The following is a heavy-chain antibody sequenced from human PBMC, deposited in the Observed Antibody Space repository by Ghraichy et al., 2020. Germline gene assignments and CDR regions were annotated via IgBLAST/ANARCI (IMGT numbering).Heavy chain of an antibody. Sequence: LSLTCVGSGFSFGEYTMYWVRQAPGKGLEWVSLITSDGTSTFYADSVEGRFTVSRDNSKNTLYLQMNSLTTEDTALYYCATDRENYYSNYDFDYWGQGTLVTVTS. J-gene: IGHJ4*02. CDR3: ATDRENYYSNYDFDY. CDR2: ITSDGTST. V-gene: IGHV3-43*01. D-gene: IGHD4-11*01. CDR1: GFSFGEYT.